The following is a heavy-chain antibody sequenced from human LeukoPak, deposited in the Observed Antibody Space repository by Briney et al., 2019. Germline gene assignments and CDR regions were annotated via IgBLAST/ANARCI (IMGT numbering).Heavy chain of an antibody. CDR3: ARGQSSVDC. CDR2: FSYSGST. V-gene: IGHV4-31*03. D-gene: IGHD1-26*01. CDR1: GVSISSNGYY. J-gene: IGHJ4*02. Sequence: SETLSLTCTVSGVSISSNGYYWSWIRQHPGKGLEWIGYFSYSGSTYYNPSLKSRVTISVDTSKNQFSLKLSSVTAADTAVYYCARGQSSVDCWGQGTLVTVSS.